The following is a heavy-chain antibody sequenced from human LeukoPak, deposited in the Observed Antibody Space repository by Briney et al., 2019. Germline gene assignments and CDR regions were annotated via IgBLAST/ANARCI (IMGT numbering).Heavy chain of an antibody. Sequence: SETLSLTCTVSGGSVSSGSYYWSWIRQPPGKGLEWIGYSYYSGSTNYNPSLKSRVTISVDTSKNQFSLKLSSVTAADTAVYYCARSEYYDYVWGNYGMDVWGQGTTGTVSS. J-gene: IGHJ6*02. D-gene: IGHD3-16*01. CDR2: SYYSGST. V-gene: IGHV4-61*01. CDR3: ARSEYYDYVWGNYGMDV. CDR1: GGSVSSGSYY.